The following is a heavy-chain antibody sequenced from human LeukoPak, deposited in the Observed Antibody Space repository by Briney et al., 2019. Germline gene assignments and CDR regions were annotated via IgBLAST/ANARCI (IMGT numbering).Heavy chain of an antibody. CDR3: AKNYRPWEPHGYYYYMDV. Sequence: PEGSLRLSCAASGFTFSSYAMSWVRQAPGKGLEWVSAISGSGGSTYYADSVKGRFTISRDNSKNTLYLQMNSLRAEDTAVYYCAKNYRPWEPHGYYYYMDVWGKGTTVTVSS. D-gene: IGHD1-26*01. J-gene: IGHJ6*03. V-gene: IGHV3-23*01. CDR2: ISGSGGST. CDR1: GFTFSSYA.